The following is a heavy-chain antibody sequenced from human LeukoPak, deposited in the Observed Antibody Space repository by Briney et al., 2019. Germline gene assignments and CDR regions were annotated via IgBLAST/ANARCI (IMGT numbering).Heavy chain of an antibody. J-gene: IGHJ4*02. Sequence: GGSLRLSCAASGFTFSGSTMHWVRQASGKGLEWVGRIRSKADNYATAYGGAVKGRFTIARDHSENTAYLQMSSLKTEDTAVYYCTRQWATAGAGPMDFDYWGQGTLVTVYS. CDR1: GFTFSGST. D-gene: IGHD6-13*01. CDR2: IRSKADNYAT. V-gene: IGHV3-73*01. CDR3: TRQWATAGAGPMDFDY.